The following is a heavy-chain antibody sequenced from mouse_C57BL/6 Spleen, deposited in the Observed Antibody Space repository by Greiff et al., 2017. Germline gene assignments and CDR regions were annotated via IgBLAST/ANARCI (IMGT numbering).Heavy chain of an antibody. D-gene: IGHD4-1*01. V-gene: IGHV1-66*01. J-gene: IGHJ2*01. CDR1: GYSFTSYY. Sequence: LEESGPELVKPGASVKISCKASGYSFTSYYIHWVKQRPGQGLEWIGWIYPGSGNTKYNEKFKGKATLTADTSSSTAYMQLSSLTSEDSAVYYCARGIETGKLSLDYWGQGTTLTVSS. CDR3: ARGIETGKLSLDY. CDR2: IYPGSGNT.